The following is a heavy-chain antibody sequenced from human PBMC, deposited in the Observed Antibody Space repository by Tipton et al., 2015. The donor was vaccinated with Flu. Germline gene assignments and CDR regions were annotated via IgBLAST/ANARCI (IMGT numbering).Heavy chain of an antibody. CDR2: IIPIFGTA. CDR3: ASPPGRGSYYVRLYY. D-gene: IGHD1-26*01. J-gene: IGHJ4*02. V-gene: IGHV1-69*15. Sequence: QSGPEVKKPGSSVKVSCKAPGGTFSSYAISWVRQAPGQGLEWMGRIIPIFGTANYAQKFQGRVTITADESTSTAYMELSSLRSEDTAVYYCASPPGRGSYYVRLYYWGQGTLVTVSS. CDR1: GGTFSSYA.